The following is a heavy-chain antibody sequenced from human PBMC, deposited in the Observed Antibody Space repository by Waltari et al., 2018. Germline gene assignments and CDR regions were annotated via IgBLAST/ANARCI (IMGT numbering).Heavy chain of an antibody. Sequence: QVQLQQWGAGLLKPSETLSLTCAVYGGSFSGYYWSWIRQPPGQGLEWTGELIHSGSSTYNPSLKSRVTVSVDTSKNQFSLKLSSVTAEDTDVDYCARKGLQGRNYYYYMDVWGKGTTVTISS. CDR3: ARKGLQGRNYYYYMDV. D-gene: IGHD4-4*01. CDR2: LIHSGSS. V-gene: IGHV4-34*12. J-gene: IGHJ6*03. CDR1: GGSFSGYY.